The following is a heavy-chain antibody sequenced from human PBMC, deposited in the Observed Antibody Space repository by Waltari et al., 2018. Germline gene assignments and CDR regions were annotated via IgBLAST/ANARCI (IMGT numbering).Heavy chain of an antibody. J-gene: IGHJ3*02. D-gene: IGHD3-22*01. CDR1: GVSFTKYA. CDR3: ARGRHYLDSRGHQAMGNAFDI. V-gene: IGHV1-69*05. CDR2: VIPFSQTT. Sequence: QVQLVQSGAEVKKPGSSVKVSCWASGVSFTKYAFNWWRQAPGQGLGWVGGVIPFSQTTKYAQNFQGRVRIATGESATSAYLELSSLRSEDTAVYYCARGRHYLDSRGHQAMGNAFDIWGQGTTVTVSS.